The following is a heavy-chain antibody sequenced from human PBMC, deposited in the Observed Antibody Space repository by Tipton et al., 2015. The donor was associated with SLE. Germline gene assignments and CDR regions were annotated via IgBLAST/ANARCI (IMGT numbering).Heavy chain of an antibody. Sequence: TLSLTCTVSGGSISNYYWSWIRQPPGKGLEWIGYIYYSGSTNYNPSLKSRVTISVDMSKNQVSLKLSSVTAADTAVYYCARVAPTEVFDYWGQGTPVTVSS. CDR1: GGSISNYY. J-gene: IGHJ4*02. V-gene: IGHV4-59*12. CDR3: ARVAPTEVFDY. D-gene: IGHD1-1*01. CDR2: IYYSGST.